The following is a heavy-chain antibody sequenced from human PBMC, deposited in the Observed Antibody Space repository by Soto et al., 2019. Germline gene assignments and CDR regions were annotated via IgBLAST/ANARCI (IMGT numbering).Heavy chain of an antibody. D-gene: IGHD2-15*01. CDR1: GGYISSYY. CDR2: IYYSGST. V-gene: IGHV4-59*01. J-gene: IGHJ6*02. Sequence: LETLSLTCTVSGGYISSYYWSWIRQPPGKGLEWIGYIYYSGSTNYNPSLKSRVTISVDTSKNQFSLKLSSVTAADTAVYYCARASGNCSGGRCYFYYYYGMDVWGQGTTVTVSS. CDR3: ARASGNCSGGRCYFYYYYGMDV.